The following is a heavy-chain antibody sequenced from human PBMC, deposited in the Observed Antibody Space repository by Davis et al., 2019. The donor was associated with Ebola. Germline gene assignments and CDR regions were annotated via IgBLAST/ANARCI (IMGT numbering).Heavy chain of an antibody. CDR2: IYYSGST. J-gene: IGHJ4*02. Sequence: MPSETLSLTCTVSGGSISSGGYYWSWIRQHPGKGLEWIGYIYYSGSTYYNPSLKSRVTISVDTSKNQFSLKLSSVTAADTAVYYCAREAYYYDSSGYHRGGFDYWGQGTLVTVSS. D-gene: IGHD3-22*01. CDR3: AREAYYYDSSGYHRGGFDY. CDR1: GGSISSGGYY. V-gene: IGHV4-31*03.